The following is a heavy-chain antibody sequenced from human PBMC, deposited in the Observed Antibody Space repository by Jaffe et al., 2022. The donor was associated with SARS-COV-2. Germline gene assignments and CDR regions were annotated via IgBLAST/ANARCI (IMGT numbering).Heavy chain of an antibody. Sequence: EVQLVESGGGLVKPGRSLRLSCTASGFTFGDYAMSWFRQAPGKGLEWVGFIRSKAYGGTTEYAASVKGRFTISRDDSKSIAYLQMNSLKTEDTAVYYCTRDHGSGWYFYYYYGMDVWGQGTTVTVSS. CDR3: TRDHGSGWYFYYYYGMDV. V-gene: IGHV3-49*05. J-gene: IGHJ6*02. D-gene: IGHD6-19*01. CDR1: GFTFGDYA. CDR2: IRSKAYGGTT.